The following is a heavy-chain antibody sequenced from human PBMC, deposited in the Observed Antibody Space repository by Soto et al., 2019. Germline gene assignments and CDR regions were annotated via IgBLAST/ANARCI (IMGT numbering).Heavy chain of an antibody. Sequence: ASVKVSCKASGYTFTSYGISWVRQAPGQGLEWMGWTSAYNGNTNYAQKLQGRVTMTTDTSTSTAYMELRSLRSDDTAVYYCARVYNMIVVESWFDPWGQGTLVTVSS. CDR3: ARVYNMIVVESWFDP. D-gene: IGHD3-22*01. J-gene: IGHJ5*02. CDR1: GYTFTSYG. V-gene: IGHV1-18*01. CDR2: TSAYNGNT.